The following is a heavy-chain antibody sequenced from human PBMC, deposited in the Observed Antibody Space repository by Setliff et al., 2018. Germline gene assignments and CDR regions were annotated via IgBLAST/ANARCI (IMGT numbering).Heavy chain of an antibody. D-gene: IGHD6-19*01. CDR2: IYIGGSA. CDR1: GGSISSYY. CDR3: AREQWLDPPGYYYMDV. V-gene: IGHV4-4*07. J-gene: IGHJ6*03. Sequence: SETLSLTCTVSGGSISSYYWSWIRQPAGKGLEWIGQIYIGGSANYNPPLKSRVTMSIDTYKNQFSLKLNSVTAADMAVYYCAREQWLDPPGYYYMDVWAKGTTVTVSS.